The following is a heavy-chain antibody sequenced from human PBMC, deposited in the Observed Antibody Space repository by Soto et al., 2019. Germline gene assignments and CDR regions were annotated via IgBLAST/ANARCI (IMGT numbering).Heavy chain of an antibody. D-gene: IGHD1-7*01. CDR2: IDPSDSYI. V-gene: IGHV5-10-1*01. J-gene: IGHJ4*02. CDR1: GYTFTNYY. Sequence: GESLKISCQASGYTFTNYYIAWVRQVPGKGLEWMGRIDPSDSYIKYSPSFEGHVTMSVDKSISTAFLQWSRLEASDTAMYFCAIPLARTTPFDYWGQGSLVSVSS. CDR3: AIPLARTTPFDY.